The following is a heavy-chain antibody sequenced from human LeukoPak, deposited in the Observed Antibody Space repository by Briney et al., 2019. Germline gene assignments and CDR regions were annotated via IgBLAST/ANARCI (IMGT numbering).Heavy chain of an antibody. Sequence: PGGSLRLSCAASGFTVSGTHMSWVRQAPGKGLEWVSAIYTGGTTYYSDSVEGRFTISRDNAKNILYLQMNSLRVEDTAVYYCARDLNWLLFDYWGQGTLVTVSS. CDR2: IYTGGTT. J-gene: IGHJ4*02. V-gene: IGHV3-66*01. D-gene: IGHD3-9*01. CDR3: ARDLNWLLFDY. CDR1: GFTVSGTH.